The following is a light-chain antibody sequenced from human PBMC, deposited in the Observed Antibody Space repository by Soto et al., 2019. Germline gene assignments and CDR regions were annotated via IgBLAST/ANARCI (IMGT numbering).Light chain of an antibody. Sequence: AMQMTQSPSSLSAFVGDRVTITCRASQDIRNELSWYQQKPGKAPKVLIYSASTLQSGVPSRFRGRGSGTLFTLTISSLQTEDFPTYYCLQDYTYPRTFGPGTKVEIK. V-gene: IGKV1-6*01. J-gene: IGKJ1*01. CDR3: LQDYTYPRT. CDR2: SAS. CDR1: QDIRNE.